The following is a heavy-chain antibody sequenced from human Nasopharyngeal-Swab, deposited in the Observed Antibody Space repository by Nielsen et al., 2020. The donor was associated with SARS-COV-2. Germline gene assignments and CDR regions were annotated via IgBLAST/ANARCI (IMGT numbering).Heavy chain of an antibody. CDR3: ARGCVLTGPSCYYYGMDV. V-gene: IGHV3-21*01. J-gene: IGHJ6*02. D-gene: IGHD3-9*01. CDR2: ISSSSSYI. Sequence: WIGQPPGKGLEGVSSISSSSSYIYYADSVKGRFTISRDNAKNSLYVQMNSLRAEDTAVYYCARGCVLTGPSCYYYGMDVWGQGTTVTVSS.